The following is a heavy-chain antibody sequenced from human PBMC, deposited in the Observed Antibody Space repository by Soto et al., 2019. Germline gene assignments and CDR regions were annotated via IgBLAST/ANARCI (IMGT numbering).Heavy chain of an antibody. Sequence: SETLSLTCGVSGGTIRSPDWWTWVRQPPGRGLEWIGEIFQSGSTNYTPSLESRVTISVDKSKNQFSLTLTSVTAADTAVYFCARGRGRYSSGWSWFDPWGQGILVTVSS. CDR2: IFQSGST. J-gene: IGHJ5*02. D-gene: IGHD6-19*01. CDR3: ARGRGRYSSGWSWFDP. V-gene: IGHV4-4*02. CDR1: GGTIRSPDW.